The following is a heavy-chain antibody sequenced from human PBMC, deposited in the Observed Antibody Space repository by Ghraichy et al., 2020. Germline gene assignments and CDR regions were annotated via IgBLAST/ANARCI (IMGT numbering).Heavy chain of an antibody. CDR1: GGSISSYY. CDR3: ARQSTLWFGIPYNNWFDP. J-gene: IGHJ5*02. CDR2: IYYSGST. V-gene: IGHV4-59*08. Sequence: SETLSLTCTVSGGSISSYYWSWIRQPPGKGLEWIGYIYYSGSTNYNPSLKSRVTISVDTSKNQFSLKLSSVTAADTAVYYCARQSTLWFGIPYNNWFDPWGQGTLVTVSS. D-gene: IGHD3-10*01.